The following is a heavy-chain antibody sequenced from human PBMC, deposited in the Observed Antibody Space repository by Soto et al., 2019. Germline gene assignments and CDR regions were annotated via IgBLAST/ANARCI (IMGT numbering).Heavy chain of an antibody. CDR1: GGSISSGGYY. J-gene: IGHJ6*02. CDR3: ARHNYDSSGTAVDV. Sequence: SETLSLTCTVSGGSISSGGYYWGWIRQHPGKGLEWIGYIYYSGSTYYNPSLKSRVTISVDTSKNQFSLKLSSVTAADTAVYYCARHNYDSSGTAVDVLGQGNTVTVS. CDR2: IYYSGST. D-gene: IGHD3-22*01. V-gene: IGHV4-31*03.